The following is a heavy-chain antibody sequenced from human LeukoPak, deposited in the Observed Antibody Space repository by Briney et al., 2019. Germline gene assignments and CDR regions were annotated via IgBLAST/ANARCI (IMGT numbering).Heavy chain of an antibody. D-gene: IGHD4-17*01. CDR2: ISYDGSNK. V-gene: IGHV3-30*03. Sequence: GRSLRLSCAASGFTFSSYGMHWVRQAPGKGLEWVAVISYDGSNKYYADSVKGRFTISRDNSKNTLYLQVNSLRAEDTAVYYCATHQSYGDYGYFDYWGQGTLVTVSS. CDR1: GFTFSSYG. J-gene: IGHJ4*02. CDR3: ATHQSYGDYGYFDY.